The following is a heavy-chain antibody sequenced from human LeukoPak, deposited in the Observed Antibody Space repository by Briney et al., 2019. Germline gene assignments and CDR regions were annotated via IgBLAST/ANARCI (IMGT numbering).Heavy chain of an antibody. J-gene: IGHJ4*02. Sequence: PETLSLTCTVSRGSISSSSYYWGWIRHPPGKGLEWIGRMYYSGSPHYNPSLKSRVTISLDTSKNQVSLQLSSVTAADTAVYYCARDSRYGDSRYFDYWGQGTLVTVSS. V-gene: IGHV4-39*07. CDR3: ARDSRYGDSRYFDY. CDR1: RGSISSSSYY. D-gene: IGHD4-17*01. CDR2: MYYSGSP.